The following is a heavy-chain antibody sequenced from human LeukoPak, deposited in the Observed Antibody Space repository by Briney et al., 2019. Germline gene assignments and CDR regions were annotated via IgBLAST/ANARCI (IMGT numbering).Heavy chain of an antibody. V-gene: IGHV1-24*01. CDR2: FDPEDGET. J-gene: IGHJ4*02. CDR1: GYTLTELS. D-gene: IGHD3-10*01. Sequence: ASVKVSCKVSGYTLTELSMHWVRQAPGKGLEWMGGFDPEDGETIYAQKFQGRVTMTEDTSTDTAYMELSSLRSEDTAVYYCATVGLLWFGEGGAAFDYWGQGTLVTVSS. CDR3: ATVGLLWFGEGGAAFDY.